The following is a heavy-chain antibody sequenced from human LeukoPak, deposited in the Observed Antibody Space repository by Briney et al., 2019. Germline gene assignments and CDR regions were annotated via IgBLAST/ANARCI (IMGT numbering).Heavy chain of an antibody. J-gene: IGHJ3*02. D-gene: IGHD3-3*01. Sequence: PSETLFLTCTVSGGSISSYYWSWIRQPAGKGLEWIGRIYTSGSTNYNPSLKSRVTMSVDTSKNQFSLKLSSAAAADTAVYYCARGLRDFWSGTYAFDIWGQGTMVTVSS. V-gene: IGHV4-4*07. CDR1: GGSISSYY. CDR3: ARGLRDFWSGTYAFDI. CDR2: IYTSGST.